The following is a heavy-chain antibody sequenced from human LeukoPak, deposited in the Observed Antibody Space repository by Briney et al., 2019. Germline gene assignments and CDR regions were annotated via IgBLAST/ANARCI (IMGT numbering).Heavy chain of an antibody. CDR3: ARESVSSGWYDFDY. J-gene: IGHJ4*02. CDR2: ISSSSSYI. D-gene: IGHD6-19*01. CDR1: GFTFSSYS. Sequence: GGSLRLSCAASGFTFSSYSMNWVRQAPGKGLEWVSSISSSSSYIYYADSVKGRFTISRDNAKNSLYLQMNSLRAEDTAVYYCARESVSSGWYDFDYWGQGTLVTVSS. V-gene: IGHV3-21*01.